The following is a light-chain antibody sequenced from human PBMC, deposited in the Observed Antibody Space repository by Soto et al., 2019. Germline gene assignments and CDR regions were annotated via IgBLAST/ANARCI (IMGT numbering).Light chain of an antibody. CDR3: CSYAGSPYV. CDR2: GVS. J-gene: IGLJ1*01. Sequence: QSALTQPRSVSASPGQSVTISCTGTRSDVGGYNYVSWYQHHPGKAPKLMIYGVSERPSGVPDRFSGSKSGNTASLTISGLQAEDEDDYYCCSYAGSPYVFGTGTKVTVL. V-gene: IGLV2-11*01. CDR1: RSDVGGYNY.